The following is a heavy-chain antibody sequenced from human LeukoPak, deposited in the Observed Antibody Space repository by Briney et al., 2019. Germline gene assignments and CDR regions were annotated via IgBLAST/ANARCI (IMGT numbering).Heavy chain of an antibody. CDR1: GFTFSSYW. CDR2: IKQDGSEK. Sequence: GGSLRLSCAASGFTFSSYWMSWVRQAPGKGLEWVANIKQDGSEKYYVDSVKGRFTISRDNAKNSLYLQMNSLRAEDTAVYYCARVSGGGGFPHYFDYWGQGTLVTVSS. J-gene: IGHJ4*02. D-gene: IGHD2-15*01. CDR3: ARVSGGGGFPHYFDY. V-gene: IGHV3-7*01.